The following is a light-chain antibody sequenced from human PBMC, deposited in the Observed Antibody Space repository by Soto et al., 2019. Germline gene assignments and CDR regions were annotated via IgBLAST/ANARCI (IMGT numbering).Light chain of an antibody. Sequence: QSALTQPPSASGSPGQSVTISCTGTSSDVGGYNYVSWYQQHPGKAPKLMIYEVSKRPSGVPDRFSGSKSGNTASLTVSGLQAEDEGDYYCSSYAGSNNLGVFGTGTKVTVL. CDR3: SSYAGSNNLGV. V-gene: IGLV2-8*01. CDR1: SSDVGGYNY. J-gene: IGLJ1*01. CDR2: EVS.